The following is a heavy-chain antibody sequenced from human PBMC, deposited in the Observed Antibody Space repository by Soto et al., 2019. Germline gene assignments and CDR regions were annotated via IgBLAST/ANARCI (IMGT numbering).Heavy chain of an antibody. V-gene: IGHV1-8*03. D-gene: IGHD6-19*01. CDR3: ARSGLSGGLGY. CDR1: GYTFTSYA. CDR2: MNPNNGNT. Sequence: GASVKVTCKDSGYTFTSYAMHWVRQATGQRIEWMGWMNPNNGNTNYAQKFEGRVTITRNTSISTAYMELSSLRSEYTAVYYCARSGLSGGLGYWGQGTLVTVSS. J-gene: IGHJ4*02.